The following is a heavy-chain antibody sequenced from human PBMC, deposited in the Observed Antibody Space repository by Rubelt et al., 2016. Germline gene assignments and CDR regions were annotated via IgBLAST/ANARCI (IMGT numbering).Heavy chain of an antibody. D-gene: IGHD4-23*01. Sequence: QVQLVQSGAEVKKPGASVKVSCKASGYTFTSYGISWVRQAPGQGLEWMGWISAYNGNTNYAQKLQGRGTMTTDTSTSTAYMELWSLRSDDTAVYYCARDVGGNSVLYYFDYWGQGTLVTVSS. CDR2: ISAYNGNT. J-gene: IGHJ4*02. CDR3: ARDVGGNSVLYYFDY. V-gene: IGHV1-18*01. CDR1: GYTFTSYG.